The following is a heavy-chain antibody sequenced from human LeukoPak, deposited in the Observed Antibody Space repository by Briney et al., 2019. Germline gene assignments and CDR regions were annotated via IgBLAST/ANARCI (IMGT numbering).Heavy chain of an antibody. J-gene: IGHJ6*03. Sequence: GSLRLSCAASGFTFSSYAMSWIRQPPGKGLEWIGYIYYSGSTDYNPSLKSRVTISVDTSKNHFSLRLSSVTAADTAVYYCASSSWAYYYMDVWGRGTTVTISS. CDR2: IYYSGST. CDR3: ASSSWAYYYMDV. V-gene: IGHV4-59*01. D-gene: IGHD6-13*01. CDR1: GFTFSSYA.